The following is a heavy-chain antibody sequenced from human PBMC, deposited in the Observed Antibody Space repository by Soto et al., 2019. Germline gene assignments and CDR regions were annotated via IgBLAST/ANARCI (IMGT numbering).Heavy chain of an antibody. Sequence: QVQLVESGGGVVLPGRSLRLSCEVSEFTFRSHGMHWVRHAPGKGLEWLAVISYDGTNTYYADSVEGRFTISRDNSKNTLYLQMNSLRVEDTAVYYCAKGKEWELPLSYLLDVWGQGTTVTVS. V-gene: IGHV3-30*18. CDR2: ISYDGTNT. CDR3: AKGKEWELPLSYLLDV. D-gene: IGHD1-26*01. CDR1: EFTFRSHG. J-gene: IGHJ6*02.